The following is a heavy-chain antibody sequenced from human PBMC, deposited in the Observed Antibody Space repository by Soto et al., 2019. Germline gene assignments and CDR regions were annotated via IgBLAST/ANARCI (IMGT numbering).Heavy chain of an antibody. Sequence: NPGGSLRLSCTASGFTFGDYAMSWFRQAPGKGLEWVGFIRSKAYGGTTEYAASVKGRFTISRDDSKSIAYLQMNSLKTEDTAVYYCTRHRGTRDYGSGSYYYYYYMDVWGKGTTVTVSS. J-gene: IGHJ6*03. CDR3: TRHRGTRDYGSGSYYYYYYMDV. CDR1: GFTFGDYA. D-gene: IGHD3-10*01. V-gene: IGHV3-49*05. CDR2: IRSKAYGGTT.